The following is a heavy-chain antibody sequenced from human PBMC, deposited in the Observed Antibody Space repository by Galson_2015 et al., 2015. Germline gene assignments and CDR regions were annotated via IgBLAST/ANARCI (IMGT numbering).Heavy chain of an antibody. V-gene: IGHV1-2*06. Sequence: SVKVSCKASGYTFTGYYMHWVRQAPGQGLEWMGRINPNSGGTNYAQKFQGRVTMTRDTSISTAYMELSRLRSDDTAVYYCASTVATNDYFDYWGQGTLVTVSS. CDR3: ASTVATNDYFDY. CDR1: GYTFTGYY. CDR2: INPNSGGT. D-gene: IGHD5-12*01. J-gene: IGHJ4*02.